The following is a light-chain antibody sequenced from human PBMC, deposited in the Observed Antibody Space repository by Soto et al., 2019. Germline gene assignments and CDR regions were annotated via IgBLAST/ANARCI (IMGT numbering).Light chain of an antibody. V-gene: IGKV1-5*01. J-gene: IGKJ4*01. CDR1: QSISSW. CDR2: DAS. Sequence: PSTLSSSVGDIVTITCRASQSISSWLAWYQQKPGKAPKVLIFDASSLESGVPSRFSGSASGTEFTLTISSLQPDDFATYYCQQYDNYPLTFGGGTKVDIK. CDR3: QQYDNYPLT.